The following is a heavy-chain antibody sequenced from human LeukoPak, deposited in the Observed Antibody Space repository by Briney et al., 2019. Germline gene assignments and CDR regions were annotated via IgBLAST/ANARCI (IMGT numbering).Heavy chain of an antibody. CDR2: ISGSGGST. CDR3: AKDTGLLWFGESIDC. V-gene: IGHV3-23*01. Sequence: GGSLRLSCAASGFTFSSYAMSWVRQAPGKGLEWVSAISGSGGSTYYADSVKGRFTISRDNSKNTLYLQMSSLRAEDTAVYYCAKDTGLLWFGESIDCWGQGTLVTVSS. CDR1: GFTFSSYA. D-gene: IGHD3-10*01. J-gene: IGHJ4*02.